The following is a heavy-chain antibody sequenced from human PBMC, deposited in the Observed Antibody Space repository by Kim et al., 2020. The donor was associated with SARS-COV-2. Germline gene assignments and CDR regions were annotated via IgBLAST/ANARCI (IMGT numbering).Heavy chain of an antibody. V-gene: IGHV1-69*13. D-gene: IGHD3-22*01. CDR2: IIPIFGTA. J-gene: IGHJ3*02. CDR1: GGTFSSYA. CDR3: ARARITMIEQPPDAFDI. Sequence: SVKVSCKASGGTFSSYAISWVRQAPGQGLEWMGGIIPIFGTANYAQKFQGRVTITADESTSTAYMELSSLRSEDTAVYYCARARITMIEQPPDAFDIWGQGTMVTVSS.